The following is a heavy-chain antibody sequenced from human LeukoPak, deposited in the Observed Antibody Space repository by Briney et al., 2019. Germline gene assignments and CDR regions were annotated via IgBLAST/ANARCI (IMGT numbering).Heavy chain of an antibody. CDR1: GFTFSSYG. Sequence: GGSLRLSCAASGFTFSSYGMHWVRQAPGKGLEWVAVIWYDGSNKYYADSVKGRFTISRDNSKNTLYLQMNSLRAEDTAVYYCAKGHQAYYGYYYYGMDVWGQGTTVTVSS. D-gene: IGHD2/OR15-2a*01. V-gene: IGHV3-30*02. J-gene: IGHJ6*02. CDR3: AKGHQAYYGYYYYGMDV. CDR2: IWYDGSNK.